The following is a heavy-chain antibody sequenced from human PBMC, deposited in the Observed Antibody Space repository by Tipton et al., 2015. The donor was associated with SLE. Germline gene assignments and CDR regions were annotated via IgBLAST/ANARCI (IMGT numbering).Heavy chain of an antibody. V-gene: IGHV4-34*11. CDR3: ARLSQSEHIVVRFDY. D-gene: IGHD2-21*01. J-gene: IGHJ4*02. CDR2: IYYSGST. Sequence: TLSLTCAVYGGSFSGYYWSWIRQPPGKGLEWIGYIYYSGSTYYNPSLKSRVTISVDTSKNQFSLKLSSVTAADTAVYYCARLSQSEHIVVRFDYWGQGTLVTVSS. CDR1: GGSFSGYY.